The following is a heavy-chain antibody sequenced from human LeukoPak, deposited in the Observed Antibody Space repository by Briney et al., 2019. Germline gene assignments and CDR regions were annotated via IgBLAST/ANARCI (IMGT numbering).Heavy chain of an antibody. V-gene: IGHV3-21*01. J-gene: IGHJ4*02. D-gene: IGHD3-3*01. Sequence: GGSLRLSCAASGFTFSNAWMSWVRQAPGKGLEWVSSISSSSSYIYYADSVKGRFTISRDNAKNSLYLQMNSLRAEDTAVYYCARDSFTIFGVVFDYWGQGTLVTVSS. CDR2: ISSSSSYI. CDR1: GFTFSNAW. CDR3: ARDSFTIFGVVFDY.